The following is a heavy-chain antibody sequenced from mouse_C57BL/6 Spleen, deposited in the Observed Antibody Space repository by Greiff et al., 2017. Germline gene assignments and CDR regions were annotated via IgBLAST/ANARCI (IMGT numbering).Heavy chain of an antibody. Sequence: QVQLQQSGAELVKPGASVKISCKASGYAFSSYWMNWVKQRPGKGLEWIGQIYPGDGDTNYNGKFKGKATLTADKSSSTAYMQLSSLTSEDSAVYFCARGDYGNYEGFAYWGQGTLVTVSA. J-gene: IGHJ3*01. CDR2: IYPGDGDT. D-gene: IGHD2-1*01. V-gene: IGHV1-80*01. CDR3: ARGDYGNYEGFAY. CDR1: GYAFSSYW.